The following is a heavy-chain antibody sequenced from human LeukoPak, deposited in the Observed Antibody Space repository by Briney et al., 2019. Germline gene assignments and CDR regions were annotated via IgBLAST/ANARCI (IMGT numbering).Heavy chain of an antibody. V-gene: IGHV4-39*02. CDR1: GGSISSSSYY. CDR3: ARDISGYFDY. Sequence: ASETLSLTCTVSGGSISSSSYYWGWIRQPPGKGLEWIGSIYYSGSTYYNPSLKSRVTISVDTSKNQFSLKLSSVTAADTAVYYCARDISGYFDYWGQGTLVTVSS. CDR2: IYYSGST. D-gene: IGHD1-26*01. J-gene: IGHJ4*02.